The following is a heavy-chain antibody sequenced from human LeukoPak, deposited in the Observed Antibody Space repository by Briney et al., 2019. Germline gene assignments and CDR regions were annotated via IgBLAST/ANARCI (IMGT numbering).Heavy chain of an antibody. D-gene: IGHD3-22*01. CDR2: IYYSGST. Sequence: KSSETLSLTCTVSGGSISSYYWSWIRQPPGKGLEWIGYIYYSGSTNYNPSLKSRVTISVDTSKNQFSLKLSSVTAADTAVYYCARLYDSSGYYPCYFDYWGQGTLVTVSS. CDR1: GGSISSYY. V-gene: IGHV4-59*01. J-gene: IGHJ4*02. CDR3: ARLYDSSGYYPCYFDY.